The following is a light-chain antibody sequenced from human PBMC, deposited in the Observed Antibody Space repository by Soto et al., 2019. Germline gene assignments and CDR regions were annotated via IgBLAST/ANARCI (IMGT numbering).Light chain of an antibody. CDR2: DAS. V-gene: IGKV3-11*01. Sequence: EIVLTQSPATLSLSPGDRATLFCRASQSVSGYVAWYQQKPGQAPRLLIYDASTRATGIPARFSGSGFGTDFTLTITSLEPGDFATYYCQKYNSAPPWTFGQGTKVEIK. CDR3: QKYNSAPPWT. CDR1: QSVSGY. J-gene: IGKJ1*01.